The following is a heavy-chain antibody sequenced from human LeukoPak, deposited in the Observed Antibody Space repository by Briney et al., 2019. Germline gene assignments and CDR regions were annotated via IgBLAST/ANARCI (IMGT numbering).Heavy chain of an antibody. J-gene: IGHJ6*02. D-gene: IGHD3-10*01. CDR3: ARLNMVRGVPRAYYYYGMDV. V-gene: IGHV5-51*01. CDR1: GYSFTNYW. CDR2: IYPGDSDT. Sequence: HGEPLKISCKGSGYSFTNYWIGWVRQMPGKGLEWMGIIYPGDSDTRYSPSFQGQVTISADKSISTAYLQWSSLKASDTAMYYCARLNMVRGVPRAYYYYGMDVWGQGTTVTVSS.